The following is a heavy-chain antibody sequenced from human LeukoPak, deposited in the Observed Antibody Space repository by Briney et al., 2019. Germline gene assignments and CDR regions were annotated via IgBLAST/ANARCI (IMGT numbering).Heavy chain of an antibody. CDR2: IRYDGSAK. J-gene: IGHJ4*02. CDR1: GLTFSNFW. D-gene: IGHD2-21*02. V-gene: IGHV3-7*01. Sequence: PGGSLRLSCGVSGLTFSNFWMTWVRQPPGKGLEWVANIRYDGSAKYYVDSVKGRFTISRDNAKNSLYLQMNSLKAEDTAVYYCARDLGIVVVTAVDYWGQGTLVTVSS. CDR3: ARDLGIVVVTAVDY.